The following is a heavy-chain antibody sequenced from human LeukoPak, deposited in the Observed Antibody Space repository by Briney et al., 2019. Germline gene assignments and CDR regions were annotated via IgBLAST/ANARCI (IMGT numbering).Heavy chain of an antibody. CDR2: IRYDGSNK. CDR1: GFTFSSYG. J-gene: IGHJ3*02. D-gene: IGHD2-2*02. Sequence: GGSLRLSCAASGFTFSSYGMHWVRQAPGKGLEWAAFIRYDGSNKYYADSVKGRFTISRDNSKNTLYLQMNSLRAEDTAVYYCARGNCTSTSCYIVDAFDIWGQGTMVTVSS. CDR3: ARGNCTSTSCYIVDAFDI. V-gene: IGHV3-30*02.